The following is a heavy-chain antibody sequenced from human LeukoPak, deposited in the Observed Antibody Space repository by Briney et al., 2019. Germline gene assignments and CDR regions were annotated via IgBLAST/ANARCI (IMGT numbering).Heavy chain of an antibody. CDR3: ARDQDGGKYYYESSGYSH. CDR2: ISSGGHI. V-gene: IGHV3-21*01. CDR1: GFTSSSYG. Sequence: GGSLRLSCAASGFTSSSYGLNWVRQAPGKGLEWVSTISSGGHIYYEDSVKGRFTISRDNAKNSLYLRMNSLRAEDTAVYYCARDQDGGKYYYESSGYSHWGQGILVTVSS. J-gene: IGHJ4*02. D-gene: IGHD3-22*01.